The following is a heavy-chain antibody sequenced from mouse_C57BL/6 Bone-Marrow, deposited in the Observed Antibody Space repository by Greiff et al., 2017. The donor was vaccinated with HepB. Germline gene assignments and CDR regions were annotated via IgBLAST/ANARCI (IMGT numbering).Heavy chain of an antibody. CDR3: AIYYGSSPEYFDV. V-gene: IGHV2-2*01. D-gene: IGHD1-1*01. CDR1: GFSLTSYG. J-gene: IGHJ1*03. CDR2: IWSGGST. Sequence: VKVVESGPGLVQPSQSLSITCTVSGFSLTSYGVHWVRQSPGKGLEWLGVIWSGGSTDYNAAFISRLSISKDNSKSQVFFKMNSLQADDTAIYYCAIYYGSSPEYFDVWGTGTTVTVSS.